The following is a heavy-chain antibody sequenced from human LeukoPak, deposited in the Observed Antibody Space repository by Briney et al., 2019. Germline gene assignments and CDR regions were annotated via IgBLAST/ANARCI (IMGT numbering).Heavy chain of an antibody. D-gene: IGHD3-3*01. V-gene: IGHV3-7*01. CDR1: GFSFSRYW. Sequence: GGSLRLSCAASGFSFSRYWMAWVRQAPGKGLEWVANIKGDESDDHYVASVRGRFTISRDNAKRSLYLQMNNLRAEDTGVYYCARVADYDFLSGYYSPFDHWGQGVLVIVSS. CDR2: IKGDESDD. CDR3: ARVADYDFLSGYYSPFDH. J-gene: IGHJ4*02.